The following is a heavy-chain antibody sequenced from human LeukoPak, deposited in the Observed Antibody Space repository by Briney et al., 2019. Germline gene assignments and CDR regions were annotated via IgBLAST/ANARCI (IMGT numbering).Heavy chain of an antibody. Sequence: GGSLRLSCAASGFTFSSYSMNWVRQAPGKGLEWVSSISSSSYIYYADSVKGRFTISRDNAKNSLYLQMNSLRAEDTAVYYCARLRPYSSTWYAYYGMDVWGQGTTVTVSS. CDR2: ISSSSYI. CDR3: ARLRPYSSTWYAYYGMDV. D-gene: IGHD6-13*01. J-gene: IGHJ6*02. CDR1: GFTFSSYS. V-gene: IGHV3-21*01.